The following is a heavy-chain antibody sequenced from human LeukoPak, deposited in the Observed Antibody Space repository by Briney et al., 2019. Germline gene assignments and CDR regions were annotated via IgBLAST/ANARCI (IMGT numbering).Heavy chain of an antibody. V-gene: IGHV1-46*01. CDR3: ARGVAPAAPVPALSCFAP. CDR1: GYTFTSYY. Sequence: ASVKVSCKASGYTFTSYYIHWVRQAPGQGLEWMGIISPSGGSTNYAQKFQGRVTMTRDTSTSTLYMELSSLRSEDTAVYYCARGVAPAAPVPALSCFAPGGRGPLVPVPS. D-gene: IGHD2-2*01. J-gene: IGHJ5*02. CDR2: ISPSGGST.